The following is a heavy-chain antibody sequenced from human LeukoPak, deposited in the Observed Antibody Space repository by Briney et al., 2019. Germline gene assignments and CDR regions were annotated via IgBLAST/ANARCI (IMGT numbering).Heavy chain of an antibody. D-gene: IGHD2-15*01. V-gene: IGHV1-2*02. CDR2: TNPNNGDT. CDR3: ARDFVVVVAATPENWFDP. Sequence: ASVKVSCKASGFTFTGYYMHWVRQAPGQGLEWMGWTNPNNGDTGYAQKFQGRVTMTRDTSISTAYMELSRLRSDDTAVYYCARDFVVVVAATPENWFDPWGQGTLVTVSS. CDR1: GFTFTGYY. J-gene: IGHJ5*02.